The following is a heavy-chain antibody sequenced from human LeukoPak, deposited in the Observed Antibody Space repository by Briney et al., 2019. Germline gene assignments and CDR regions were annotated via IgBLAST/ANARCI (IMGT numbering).Heavy chain of an antibody. CDR1: GFTFSSYS. J-gene: IGHJ4*02. CDR2: ISSSSSYI. D-gene: IGHD3-3*01. V-gene: IGHV3-21*01. Sequence: GGSLRLSCAASGFTFSSYSMNWVRQAPGKGLEWVSSISSSSSYIYYADSVKGRFTISRDNAKNSLYLQMNSLRAEDTAVYYCARVPEITIFGVANSWGQGTLVTVSS. CDR3: ARVPEITIFGVANS.